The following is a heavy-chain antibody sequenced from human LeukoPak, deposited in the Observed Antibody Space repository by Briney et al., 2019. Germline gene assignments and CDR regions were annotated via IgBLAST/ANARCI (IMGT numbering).Heavy chain of an antibody. J-gene: IGHJ4*02. D-gene: IGHD3-22*01. Sequence: SVNVSCTTSGGTFSSYAISWVRQAPGQGLEWMGGIIPIFGTANYAQKFQGRVTITADESTSTAYMELSSLRSEDTAVYYCARAFFDYYDSSGYYLPTVWGQGPLVTVSS. V-gene: IGHV1-69*13. CDR1: GGTFSSYA. CDR3: ARAFFDYYDSSGYYLPTV. CDR2: IIPIFGTA.